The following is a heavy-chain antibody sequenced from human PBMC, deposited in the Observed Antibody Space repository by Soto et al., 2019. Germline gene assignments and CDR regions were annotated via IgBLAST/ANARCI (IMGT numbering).Heavy chain of an antibody. CDR3: TSLGITLARGLKIPNWFDP. J-gene: IGHJ5*02. CDR2: IYHTGST. Sequence: QVQLHESGPGLVTPSQTLSLTCTVSGASINSGDDYWSWVRQSPGKGLEWIGYIYHTGSTYYNPSFKSRINISVDTSKNQFSLKLTSVTAADTALYYCTSLGITLARGLKIPNWFDPWGQGTLVTVSS. CDR1: GASINSGDDY. V-gene: IGHV4-30-4*01. D-gene: IGHD3-10*01.